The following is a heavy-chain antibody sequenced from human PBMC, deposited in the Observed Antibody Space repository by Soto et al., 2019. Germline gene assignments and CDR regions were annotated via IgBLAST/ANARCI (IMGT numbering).Heavy chain of an antibody. D-gene: IGHD3-10*01. CDR2: IYYSGST. CDR3: ARVRGRRYGMDV. J-gene: IGHJ6*02. CDR1: GGSISRGDYY. V-gene: IGHV4-30-4*01. Sequence: QVQLQESGPGLLKPSQTLSLTCTFSGGSISRGDYYWSWIREPPGKGLEWIGYIYYSGSTYYNPSLKSRVTISVDTSKNQFSLKLSSVTAEDTAVYYCARVRGRRYGMDVWGQGTTVTVSS.